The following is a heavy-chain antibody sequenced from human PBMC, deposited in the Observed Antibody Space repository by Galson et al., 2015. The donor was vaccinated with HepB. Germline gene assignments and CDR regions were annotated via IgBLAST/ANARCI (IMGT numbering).Heavy chain of an antibody. CDR2: IQLNNGDT. V-gene: IGHV1-2*02. J-gene: IGHJ4*02. Sequence: SVKVSCKASGFTFTDYYIHWVRQAPGQGLEWMGWIQLNNGDTKYAPKFQGRVTMTRDTPISTAYMDLRGLTPDDTAVYYCARVADADYGDHTHFDSWGQGTLVTDSS. CDR1: GFTFTDYY. CDR3: ARVADADYGDHTHFDS. D-gene: IGHD4-17*01.